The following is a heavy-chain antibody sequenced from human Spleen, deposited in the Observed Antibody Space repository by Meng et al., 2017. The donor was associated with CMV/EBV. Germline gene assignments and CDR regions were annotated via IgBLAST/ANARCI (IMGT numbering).Heavy chain of an antibody. CDR3: TRESGSYYLDY. Sequence: GGSLRLSCAGSGFHFGTYWMTWVRQAPGKGLEWVGFIRSKAYGGTTEYAASVKGRFTISRDDSKSIAYLQMDSLKTEDTAVYYCTRESGSYYLDYWGQGTLVTVSS. CDR2: IRSKAYGGTT. J-gene: IGHJ4*02. V-gene: IGHV3-49*04. CDR1: GFHFGTYW. D-gene: IGHD1-26*01.